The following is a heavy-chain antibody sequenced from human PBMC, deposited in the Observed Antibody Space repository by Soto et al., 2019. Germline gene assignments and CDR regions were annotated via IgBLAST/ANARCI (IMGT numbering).Heavy chain of an antibody. D-gene: IGHD2-15*01. CDR3: ARSEEDSDYYYYGMDV. CDR1: GDTVSSNSVA. J-gene: IGHJ6*02. V-gene: IGHV6-1*01. CDR2: TYYRSRWYS. Sequence: PSQTLSLTCVGSGDTVSSNSVAWNWVRQSPSRGLEWLGRTYYRSRWYSDYAVSVRSRIDINADTSKNQVSLQLNSVPPEDTAVYYCARSEEDSDYYYYGMDVWGQGTTVTVSS.